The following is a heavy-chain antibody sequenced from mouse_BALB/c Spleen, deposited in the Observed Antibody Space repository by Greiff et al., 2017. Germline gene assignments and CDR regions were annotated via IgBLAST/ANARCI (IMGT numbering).Heavy chain of an antibody. CDR3: ARGGRYYVLFDY. Sequence: DVKLVESGPGLVKPSQSLSLTCSVTGYSITSGYYWNWIRQFPGNKLEWMGYISYDGSNNYNPSLKNRISITRDTSKNQFFLKLNSVTTEDTATYYCARGGRYYVLFDYWGQGTTLTVSS. V-gene: IGHV3-6*02. CDR2: ISYDGSN. J-gene: IGHJ2*01. D-gene: IGHD1-1*01. CDR1: GYSITSGYY.